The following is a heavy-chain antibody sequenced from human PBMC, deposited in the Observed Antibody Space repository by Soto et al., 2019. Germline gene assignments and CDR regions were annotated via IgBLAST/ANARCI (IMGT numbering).Heavy chain of an antibody. CDR3: ARQSYYGSGSYYNEAGVWLDP. J-gene: IGHJ5*02. CDR2: IYPGDSDT. D-gene: IGHD3-10*01. CDR1: GYSFTSYW. V-gene: IGHV5-51*01. Sequence: PGESLKISCKGSGYSFTSYWIGWVRQMPGKGLEWMGIIYPGDSDTRYSPSFQGQVTISADKSISTAYLQWSSLKASDTAMYYCARQSYYGSGSYYNEAGVWLDPWGQGTLVTVYS.